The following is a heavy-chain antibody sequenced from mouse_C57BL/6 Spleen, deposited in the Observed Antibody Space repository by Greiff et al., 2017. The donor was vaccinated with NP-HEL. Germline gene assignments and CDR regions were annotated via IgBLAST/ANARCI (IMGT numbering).Heavy chain of an antibody. CDR3: AQRGGYFDV. Sequence: EVQLQQSGPELVKPGASVKISCKASGYTFTDYYMNWVKQSHGKSLEWIGDINPNNGGTSYNQKFKGKATLTVDKSSSTAYMELRSLTSEDSAVYYCAQRGGYFDVWGTGTTVTVSS. CDR2: INPNNGGT. CDR1: GYTFTDYY. V-gene: IGHV1-26*01. J-gene: IGHJ1*03.